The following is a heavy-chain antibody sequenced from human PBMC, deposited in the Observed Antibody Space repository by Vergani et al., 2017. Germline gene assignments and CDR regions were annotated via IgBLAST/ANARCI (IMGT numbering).Heavy chain of an antibody. Sequence: VQLLESGGDLVPPGGSLRLSCAVSGFTFSSYGMHWVRQAPGKGLEWVAVISDDGSNKFYTDSVKGRFSISRDNSKNTLYLKMNSLRAEDTAVYYCAKGGHWNYDFDYWGQGTLVTVSS. D-gene: IGHD1-7*01. J-gene: IGHJ4*02. CDR2: ISDDGSNK. CDR3: AKGGHWNYDFDY. V-gene: IGHV3-30*18. CDR1: GFTFSSYG.